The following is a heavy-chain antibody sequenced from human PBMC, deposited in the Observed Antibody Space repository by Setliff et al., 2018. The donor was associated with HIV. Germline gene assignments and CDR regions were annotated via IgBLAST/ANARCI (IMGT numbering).Heavy chain of an antibody. V-gene: IGHV3-21*04. D-gene: IGHD4-17*01. CDR1: GFTFFDYA. J-gene: IGHJ4*02. CDR2: ISSSGSYI. Sequence: PGGSLRLSCAASGFTFFDYALNWVRQAPGKGLEWVSSISSSGSYIYYADSVKGRFTISRDHATSALYLQMNSLRAADTAVYYCATYGGGHGYNPFDYWGQGTLVTVS. CDR3: ATYGGGHGYNPFDY.